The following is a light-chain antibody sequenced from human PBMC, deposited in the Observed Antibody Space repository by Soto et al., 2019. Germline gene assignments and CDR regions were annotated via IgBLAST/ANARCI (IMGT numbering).Light chain of an antibody. CDR2: GAS. V-gene: IGKV3-20*01. Sequence: EIVLTQSPGTLSLSPGERATLSCRASQSVGSSYLAWYQQKPGQAPRVLIYGASSRATGIPDRFSGSGSGTDFTLTISRLEPEDFAVYYCQQYATSPFTFGLGTKVDIK. J-gene: IGKJ3*01. CDR1: QSVGSSY. CDR3: QQYATSPFT.